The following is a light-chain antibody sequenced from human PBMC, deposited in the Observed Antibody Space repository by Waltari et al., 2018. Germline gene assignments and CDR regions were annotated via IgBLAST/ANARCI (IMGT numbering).Light chain of an antibody. CDR2: LGS. CDR3: MQRLQTPWT. Sequence: DIVMTQSPLSLSVTPGEPASISCRSSQSLLYSNGDYHMDWYLQKPGQSPQLLIYLGSPRASGVPDRFSGSGSGTDFTLRISRVEAEDVGVYYCMQRLQTPWTFGQGTKVEIK. J-gene: IGKJ1*01. CDR1: QSLLYSNGDYH. V-gene: IGKV2-28*01.